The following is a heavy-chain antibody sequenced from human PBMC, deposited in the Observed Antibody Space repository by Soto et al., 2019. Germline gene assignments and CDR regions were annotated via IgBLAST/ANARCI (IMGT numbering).Heavy chain of an antibody. V-gene: IGHV3-21*06. CDR3: ARESEDLTSNFDY. J-gene: IGHJ4*02. CDR2: ISSTTNYI. Sequence: PGGSLRLSCAASVLTFTRYSMNWVRQAPGKGLEWVSSISSTTNYIYYGDAMKGRFTISRDNAKNSLYLEMNSLRAEDTAVYYCARESEDLTSNFDYWGQGTLVTVSS. CDR1: VLTFTRYS.